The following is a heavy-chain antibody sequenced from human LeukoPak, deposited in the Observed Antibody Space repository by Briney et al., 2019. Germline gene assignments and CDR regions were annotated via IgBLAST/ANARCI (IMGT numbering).Heavy chain of an antibody. V-gene: IGHV4-39*01. J-gene: IGHJ6*02. CDR3: ASNEVVPYYYGMDV. CDR2: IYYSGST. Sequence: PSETLSLTCTVSGGSISSSSYYWGWIRQPPGKGLEWIGSIYYSGSTYYNPSLKSRVTISVDTSKNQFSLKLSSVTAADTAVYYCASNEVVPYYYGMDVWGQGTTVTVSS. D-gene: IGHD6-6*01. CDR1: GGSISSSSYY.